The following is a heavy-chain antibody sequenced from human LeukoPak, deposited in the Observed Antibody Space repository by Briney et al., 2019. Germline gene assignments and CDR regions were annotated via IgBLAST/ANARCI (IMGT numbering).Heavy chain of an antibody. CDR2: FDPEDGET. CDR3: ATPRKGFNGSGSYFDY. Sequence: ASVKVSCKVSGYTLTELSMHWVRQAPGKGLEWMGGFDPEDGETIYAQKFQGRVTMTEDTSTDTAYMELSSLRSEDTAVYYCATPRKGFNGSGSYFDYWAREPWSPSPQ. J-gene: IGHJ4*02. D-gene: IGHD3-10*01. V-gene: IGHV1-24*01. CDR1: GYTLTELS.